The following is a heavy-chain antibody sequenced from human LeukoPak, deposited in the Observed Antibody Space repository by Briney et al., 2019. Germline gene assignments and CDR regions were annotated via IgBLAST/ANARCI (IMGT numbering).Heavy chain of an antibody. Sequence: SETLSLTCTVSGGSISSYYWSWIRQPPGKGLEWIGYIYYSGSTNYNPFLKSRVTISVDTSKNQFSLKLSSVTAADTAVYYCARLRYYDSSGYSGAFDIWGQGTMVTVSS. D-gene: IGHD3-22*01. V-gene: IGHV4-59*08. CDR3: ARLRYYDSSGYSGAFDI. CDR2: IYYSGST. J-gene: IGHJ3*02. CDR1: GGSISSYY.